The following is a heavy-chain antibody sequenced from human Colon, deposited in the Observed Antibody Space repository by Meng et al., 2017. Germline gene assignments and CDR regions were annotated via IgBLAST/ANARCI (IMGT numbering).Heavy chain of an antibody. CDR3: ARIRPRLGGKTFDP. Sequence: QVQLQQWGAGLLKPSETPALTCAVYGGSFSGYYWSWIRQPPGKGLEWIGEINHSGSTNYNPSLKSRVTISVDTSKNQFSLKLSSVTAADTAVYYCARIRPRLGGKTFDPWGQGTLVTVSS. J-gene: IGHJ5*02. V-gene: IGHV4-34*01. CDR2: INHSGST. CDR1: GGSFSGYY. D-gene: IGHD3-16*01.